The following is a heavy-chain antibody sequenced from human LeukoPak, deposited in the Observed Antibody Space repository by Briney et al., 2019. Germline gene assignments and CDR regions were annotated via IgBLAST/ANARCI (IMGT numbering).Heavy chain of an antibody. D-gene: IGHD3-10*01. V-gene: IGHV3-21*01. J-gene: IGHJ4*02. CDR2: ISSSSGYI. CDR3: ARALRGAYDY. CDR1: GFTFSSYS. Sequence: GGSLRLSCAASGFTFSSYSMNWVRQAPGKGLEWVSSISSSSGYIYYADSVKGRFTISRDNAKNSLYLQMNSLRAEDTAVYYCARALRGAYDYWGQGTLVTVSS.